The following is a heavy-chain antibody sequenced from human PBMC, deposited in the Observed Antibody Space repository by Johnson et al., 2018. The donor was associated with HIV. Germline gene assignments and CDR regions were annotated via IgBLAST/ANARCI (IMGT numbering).Heavy chain of an antibody. CDR1: GFTFNRYA. J-gene: IGHJ3*02. V-gene: IGHV3-30*04. D-gene: IGHD1-14*01. Sequence: VQLVESGGGVVHPGRSLRLSCTGFGFTFNRYAIHWVRQAPNKGLEWVAVISYDGIYKYYVDSVKGRFTISRDNAKNSLYLQMNSLRAEDTAVYYCARDGNAFDIWGQGTMVTVSS. CDR3: ARDGNAFDI. CDR2: ISYDGIYK.